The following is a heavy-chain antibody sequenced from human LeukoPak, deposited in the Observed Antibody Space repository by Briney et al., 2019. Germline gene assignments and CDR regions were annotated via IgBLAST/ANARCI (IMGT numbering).Heavy chain of an antibody. D-gene: IGHD3-22*01. Sequence: PSETLSLTCTVSGGSISSGGYYWSWIRQHPGKGLEWMGYIYYSGSTYYNPSLKSRVTISVDTSKNQFSLKLGSVTAADTAVYYCARDRARNYDSSRGDAFDIWGQGTMVTVSS. CDR3: ARDRARNYDSSRGDAFDI. J-gene: IGHJ3*02. CDR2: IYYSGST. CDR1: GGSISSGGYY. V-gene: IGHV4-31*03.